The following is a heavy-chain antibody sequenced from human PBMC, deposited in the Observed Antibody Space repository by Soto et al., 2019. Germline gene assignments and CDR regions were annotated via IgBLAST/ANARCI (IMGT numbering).Heavy chain of an antibody. J-gene: IGHJ4*02. V-gene: IGHV1-2*04. CDR1: GYTFTGYY. CDR2: INPNSGGT. D-gene: IGHD3-3*01. Sequence: ASVKVSCKASGYTFTGYYMHWVRQAPGQGLEWMGWINPNSGGTNYAQKFQGWVTMTRDTSISTAYMELSRLRSDDTAVYYCARGPWIFGVVISPHPYDYWGQGTLVTVSS. CDR3: ARGPWIFGVVISPHPYDY.